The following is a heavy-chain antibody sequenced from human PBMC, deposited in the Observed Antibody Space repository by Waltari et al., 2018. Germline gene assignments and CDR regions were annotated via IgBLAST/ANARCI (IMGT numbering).Heavy chain of an antibody. CDR1: GGTFSSYA. CDR2: IIPIFGTA. D-gene: IGHD7-27*01. Sequence: QVQLVQSGAEVKKPGSSVKVSCKASGGTFSSYAIRWVRQAPGQGLEWMGGIIPIFGTANYAQKFQGRVTITADKSTSAAYMELSSLRSEDTAVYYCARDRVGDTGGAFDIWGQGTMVTVSS. J-gene: IGHJ3*02. CDR3: ARDRVGDTGGAFDI. V-gene: IGHV1-69*14.